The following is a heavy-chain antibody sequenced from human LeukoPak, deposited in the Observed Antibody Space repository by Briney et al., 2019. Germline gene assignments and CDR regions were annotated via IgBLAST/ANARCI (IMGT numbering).Heavy chain of an antibody. CDR3: ARELSSSSGFDY. CDR2: IYYTGNL. V-gene: IGHV4-39*02. J-gene: IGHJ4*02. CDR1: GDSVSSSSYY. Sequence: PSETLSLTCTVSGDSVSSSSYYWGWTRQPPGKGLEWMGSIYYTGNLFYNSSLKSRVTMSVDTSRNQFSLKLTSVTAADTAFYYCARELSSSSGFDYWGQGTLVTVSS. D-gene: IGHD6-6*01.